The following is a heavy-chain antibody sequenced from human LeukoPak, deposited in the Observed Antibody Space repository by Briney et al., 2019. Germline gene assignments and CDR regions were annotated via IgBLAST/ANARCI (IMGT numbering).Heavy chain of an antibody. D-gene: IGHD3/OR15-3a*01. CDR2: IYYSGST. V-gene: IGHV4-31*03. J-gene: IGHJ4*02. CDR1: GGSISSGGYY. CDR3: ARWRWRLDGYYFDY. Sequence: SETLSLTCTVSGGSISSGGYYWSWIRQHPGKGLEWIGYIYYSGSTYYNPSLKSRVTISVDTSKNQFSLKLSSVTAADTAVYYCARWRWRLDGYYFDYWGQGTLVTVSS.